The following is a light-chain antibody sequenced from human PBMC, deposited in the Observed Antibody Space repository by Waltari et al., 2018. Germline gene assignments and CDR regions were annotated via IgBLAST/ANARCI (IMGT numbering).Light chain of an antibody. CDR3: QSYGSNLSNSGV. CDR2: GNN. CDR1: SPDLGTGLT. J-gene: IGLJ3*02. Sequence: QSVLTQPPSVSGPPGQRVTSSCTGSSPDLGTGLTVHRYQHPPGTAPKLLLYGNNNRPSGVPDRFSGSQSGTSASLAITGLRPEDEADYYCQSYGSNLSNSGVFGGGTKLTVL. V-gene: IGLV1-40*01.